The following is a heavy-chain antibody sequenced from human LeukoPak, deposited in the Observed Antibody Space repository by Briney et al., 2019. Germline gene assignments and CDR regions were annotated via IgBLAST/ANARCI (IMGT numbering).Heavy chain of an antibody. CDR1: GFTFSSYG. CDR3: AKGPRYDSSGYDDYYSDY. J-gene: IGHJ4*02. V-gene: IGHV3-30*18. CDR2: ISYDGSNK. Sequence: PGGSLRLSCAASGFTFSSYGMHWVRQAPGKGLEWVAVISYDGSNKYYADSVKGRFTISRDNSKNTLYLQMNSLRAEDTAVYYCAKGPRYDSSGYDDYYSDYWGQGTLVTVSS. D-gene: IGHD3-22*01.